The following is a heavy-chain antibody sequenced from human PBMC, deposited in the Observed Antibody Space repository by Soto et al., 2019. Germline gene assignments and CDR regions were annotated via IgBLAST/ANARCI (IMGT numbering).Heavy chain of an antibody. V-gene: IGHV1-69*13. D-gene: IGHD3-10*01. CDR3: AKILYGSTSNYFDY. J-gene: IGHJ4*02. CDR1: GGTFSSYA. Sequence: SVKVSCKASGGTFSSYAISWVRQAPGQGLEWMGGIIPIFGTANYAQKFQGRVTITADESTSTAYMELSSLRSEDTAVYYCAKILYGSTSNYFDYWGQGTLVTVSS. CDR2: IIPIFGTA.